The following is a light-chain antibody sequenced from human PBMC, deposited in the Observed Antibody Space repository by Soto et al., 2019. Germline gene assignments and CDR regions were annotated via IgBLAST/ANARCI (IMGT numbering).Light chain of an antibody. V-gene: IGKV3-15*01. CDR3: QQYNSWPPYT. CDR1: QSLSSN. CDR2: GAS. J-gene: IGKJ2*01. Sequence: EIEMTQSPATLSLSPGERATLSCRASQSLSSNLAWYQQRPGQAPRLLIYGASTRDTGIPARFSGSGSGTEFTLTISSLQSEDFAVYYCQQYNSWPPYTFGQGTKLEIK.